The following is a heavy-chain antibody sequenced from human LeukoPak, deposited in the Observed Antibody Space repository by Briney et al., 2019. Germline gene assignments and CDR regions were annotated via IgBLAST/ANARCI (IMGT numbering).Heavy chain of an antibody. CDR1: GGSISGYV. CDR3: ARAGDFARNQRTYYMDV. J-gene: IGHJ6*03. Sequence: SSETLSLTCSVSGGSISGYVWSWIRQPAGKGLEWIGRIYSSRSTNYNPSLKSRVTMSVDTSKNQFSLRVTSVTAADTAVYYCARAGDFARNQRTYYMDVWGKGTTVTVSS. CDR2: IYSSRST. V-gene: IGHV4-4*07. D-gene: IGHD3-16*01.